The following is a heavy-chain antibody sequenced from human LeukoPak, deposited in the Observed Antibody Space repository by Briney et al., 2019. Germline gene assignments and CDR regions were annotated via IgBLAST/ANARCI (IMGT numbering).Heavy chain of an antibody. V-gene: IGHV1-8*03. Sequence: ASVKVSCKASGYRLTSSDINWVRQAPGQGLEWMGWINPDSGDTGYAEKFQDRLTIAGDTSITTAYMELTNLKSEDTAVYYCTRGWDLWGQGTLVTVSS. CDR2: INPDSGDT. CDR1: GYRLTSSD. J-gene: IGHJ5*02. CDR3: TRGWDL.